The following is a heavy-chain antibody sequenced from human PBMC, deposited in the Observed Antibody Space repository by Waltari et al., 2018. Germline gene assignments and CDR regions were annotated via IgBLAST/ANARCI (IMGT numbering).Heavy chain of an antibody. J-gene: IGHJ4*02. CDR3: ARDNDLYSSSVVPLDY. CDR2: IRYDGSNK. D-gene: IGHD6-6*01. V-gene: IGHV3-30*02. CDR1: GFTLRSYG. Sequence: QVQLVESGGGVVKPGGPLGLACAASGFTLRSYGMHWVRQAPGKGLEWVAFIRYDGSNKYYADSVKGRFTISRDNSKNTLYLQMNSLRAEDTAVYYCARDNDLYSSSVVPLDYWGQGTLVTVSS.